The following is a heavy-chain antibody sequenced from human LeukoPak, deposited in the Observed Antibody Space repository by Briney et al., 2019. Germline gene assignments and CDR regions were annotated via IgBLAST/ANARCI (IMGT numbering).Heavy chain of an antibody. CDR3: ARGAYSSGGGIDY. Sequence: GESLKNSCKGSEYSFTSYWIGWVRQMPGKGLEWMGIIYPGDSDTRYSPSFQGQVAISADKSISTAYLQWSSLKASDTAMYYCARGAYSSGGGIDYRGQGTLVTVSS. CDR1: EYSFTSYW. J-gene: IGHJ4*02. D-gene: IGHD6-19*01. CDR2: IYPGDSDT. V-gene: IGHV5-51*01.